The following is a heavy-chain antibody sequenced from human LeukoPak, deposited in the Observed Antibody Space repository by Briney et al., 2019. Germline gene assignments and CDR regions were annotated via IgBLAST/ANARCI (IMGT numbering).Heavy chain of an antibody. J-gene: IGHJ4*02. Sequence: GGSLRLSCAASGFTFSTYSMHWLRQTPGKSLVWVSRINSDGSITNYADSVKGRFTISRDNVNNTLYLQMNSLRAEDTAVYYCARPGGSGWYSWGQGTLVTVSS. V-gene: IGHV3-74*01. D-gene: IGHD6-19*01. CDR2: INSDGSIT. CDR1: GFTFSTYS. CDR3: ARPGGSGWYS.